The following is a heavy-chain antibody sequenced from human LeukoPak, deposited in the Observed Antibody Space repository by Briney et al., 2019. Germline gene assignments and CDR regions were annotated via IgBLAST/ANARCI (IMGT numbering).Heavy chain of an antibody. J-gene: IGHJ6*02. CDR1: GFTVSSSY. CDR2: IYSEGTT. D-gene: IGHD1-26*01. V-gene: IGHV3-53*01. CDR3: ARESRLRRENYYYGLDV. Sequence: GGSLRLSCTGSGFTVSSSYMSWVRRAPGKGLEWVSLIYSEGTTYYADSVKGRFTISRDTSKNTLYLQMNSLRADDTAAYYCARESRLRRENYYYGLDVWGQGTTVTVSS.